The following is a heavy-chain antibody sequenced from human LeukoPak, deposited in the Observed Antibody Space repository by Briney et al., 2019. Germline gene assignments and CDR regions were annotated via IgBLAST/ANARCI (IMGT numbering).Heavy chain of an antibody. CDR1: GFTFSSSS. CDR3: TKEGM. V-gene: IGHV3-7*05. Sequence: GGSLRLSCAPSGFTFSSSSMNWVRQAPGKGLEWVAYIKRDGTEEKYVDSVKGRFTISRDNAKNSLYLQMNSLRVEDTAVYYCTKEGMWGLGTMVTVSS. CDR2: IKRDGTEE. J-gene: IGHJ3*01.